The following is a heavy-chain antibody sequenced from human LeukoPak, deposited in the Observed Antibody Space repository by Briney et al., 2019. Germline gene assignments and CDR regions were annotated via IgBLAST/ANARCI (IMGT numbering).Heavy chain of an antibody. CDR1: GYTFTSYD. CDR2: MNPNSGNT. V-gene: IGHV1-8*01. D-gene: IGHD4-17*01. J-gene: IGHJ5*02. Sequence: ASVKVSCKASGYTFTSYDINWVRQATGQGLEWMGWMNPNSGNTGYAQKFQGRVTMTRTTSIGTAYMELSSLRSEDTAVYYCARGQLRLRHRGFDPWGQGTLVTVSS. CDR3: ARGQLRLRHRGFDP.